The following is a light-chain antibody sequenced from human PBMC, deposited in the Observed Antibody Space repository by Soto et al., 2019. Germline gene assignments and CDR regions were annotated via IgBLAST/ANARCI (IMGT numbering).Light chain of an antibody. CDR3: QQYGSSHWT. Sequence: EIVMPQSPGTLSLSPGERATFSCMASQSVSSSYLAWYQQKPGQAPRLLIYGASSRATGIPDRFSGSGSGTDFTLTISRLEPEDFAVYYCQQYGSSHWTFGQGTKVDIK. J-gene: IGKJ1*01. V-gene: IGKV3-20*01. CDR2: GAS. CDR1: QSVSSSY.